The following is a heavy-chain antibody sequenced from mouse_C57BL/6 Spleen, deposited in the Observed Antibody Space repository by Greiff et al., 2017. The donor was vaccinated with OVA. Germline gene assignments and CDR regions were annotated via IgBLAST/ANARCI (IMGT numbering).Heavy chain of an antibody. J-gene: IGHJ4*01. CDR1: GYTFTSYW. Sequence: QVQLQQPGAELVKPGASVKLSCKASGYTFTSYWMQWVKQRPGQGLEWIGEIDPSDSYTNYNQKFKGKATLTVDTSSSTAYMQLSSLTSEDSAVYYCAYSNYGYYAMDYWGQGTSVTVSS. CDR3: AYSNYGYYAMDY. CDR2: IDPSDSYT. V-gene: IGHV1-50*01. D-gene: IGHD2-5*01.